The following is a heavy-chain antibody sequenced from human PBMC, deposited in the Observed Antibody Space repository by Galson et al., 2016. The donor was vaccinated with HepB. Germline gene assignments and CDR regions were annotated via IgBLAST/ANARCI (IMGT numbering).Heavy chain of an antibody. CDR1: GYDFTKYW. CDR3: ARELDHSGSYLTAFDY. D-gene: IGHD1-26*01. CDR2: TYPGDSDT. J-gene: IGHJ4*02. V-gene: IGHV5-51*01. Sequence: QSGAEVKKPGESLKISCRASGYDFTKYWIVWVRQMPGKGLEWMGTTYPGDSDTRYSPSFQGQVTIPADKSITTAYLQWSSLKASDTAMYHCARELDHSGSYLTAFDYWGQGTLVTVSS.